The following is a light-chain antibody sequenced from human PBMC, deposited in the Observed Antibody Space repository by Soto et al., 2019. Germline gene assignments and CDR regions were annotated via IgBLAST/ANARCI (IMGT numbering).Light chain of an antibody. V-gene: IGLV1-44*01. CDR1: SSNIGSNT. CDR3: AAWDDSLNGPV. J-gene: IGLJ2*01. CDR2: TNN. Sequence: QSVLTQPPSASGTPGQRVTISCSGSSSNIGSNTVNWYQQFPGTAPKLLIYTNNQRPSGVPDRFSGSKSGTSASLAISGLQSEEEADYYCAAWDDSLNGPVFGGGTKLTVL.